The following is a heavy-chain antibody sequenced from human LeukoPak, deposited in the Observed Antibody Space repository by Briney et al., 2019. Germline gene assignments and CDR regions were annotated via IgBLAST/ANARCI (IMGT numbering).Heavy chain of an antibody. J-gene: IGHJ3*02. D-gene: IGHD6-19*01. V-gene: IGHV3-48*01. CDR2: ISRSSSTI. CDR3: ARARLAVAGTRRGPDAFDI. CDR1: GFTFSSYS. Sequence: GGSLRLSCAASGFTFSSYSMNWVRQAPGKGLEWGSHISRSSSTIYYADAVKGRFTISRDNAKNSLYLQMNSLRAEDTAVYYCARARLAVAGTRRGPDAFDIWGQGAMVTVSS.